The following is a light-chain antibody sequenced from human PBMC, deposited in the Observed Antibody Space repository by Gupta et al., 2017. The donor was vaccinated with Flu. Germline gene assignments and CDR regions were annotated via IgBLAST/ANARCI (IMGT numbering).Light chain of an antibody. CDR1: QVIRSD. J-gene: IGKJ1*01. V-gene: IGKV1-6*01. CDR3: LQDYNYPPT. CDR2: AAS. Sequence: AIQMTQSPSALSGSVGDRVTITCRASQVIRSDLGWYQQKPGKAPKLLIYAASSLQSGVPSRFSGSGSGTDFTLTISSREPEDFAAYYCLQDYNYPPTFGQGTKVEIK.